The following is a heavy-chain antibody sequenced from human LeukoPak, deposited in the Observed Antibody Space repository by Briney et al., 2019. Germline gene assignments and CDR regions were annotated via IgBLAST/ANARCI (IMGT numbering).Heavy chain of an antibody. CDR2: ISHSGSA. D-gene: IGHD4-17*01. Sequence: SQTLSLTCAVSGGSISSGSYSWSWLRQPPGKGLEWIGYISHSGSAYYIPSLKSRVTISVDRSKNQISLKLSSVTAADTAVYYCARSYGDYPYGMDVWGQGTTVTVSS. CDR1: GGSISSGSYS. CDR3: ARSYGDYPYGMDV. V-gene: IGHV4-30-2*01. J-gene: IGHJ6*02.